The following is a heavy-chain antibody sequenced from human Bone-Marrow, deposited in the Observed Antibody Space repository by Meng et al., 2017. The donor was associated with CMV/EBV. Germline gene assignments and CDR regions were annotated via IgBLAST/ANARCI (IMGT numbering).Heavy chain of an antibody. CDR1: GFTFSSYE. CDR2: ISSSGSTI. D-gene: IGHD6-13*01. CDR3: ARGWAPLPYYYYGMDV. Sequence: LSLTCAASGFTFSSYEMNWVRQAPGKGLEWVSYISSSGSTIYYADSVKGRFTISRDNAKNSLYLQMNSLRAEDTAVYYCARGWAPLPYYYYGMDVWGQGNTVTASS. V-gene: IGHV3-48*03. J-gene: IGHJ6*02.